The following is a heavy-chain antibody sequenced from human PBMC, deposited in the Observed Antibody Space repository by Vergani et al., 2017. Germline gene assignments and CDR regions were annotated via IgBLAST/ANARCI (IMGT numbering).Heavy chain of an antibody. D-gene: IGHD3-9*01. J-gene: IGHJ5*02. CDR1: GYTFTAYY. CDR3: ARDPQPSEELDDIFTANNWFDP. CDR2: ISPDGFST. Sequence: QVQLVQSGAEVGKPGASVKISCKASGYTFTAYYIHWVRQAPEQGLEWVGVISPDGFSTFYAQKFQGRVTITRDTSTSTVYVEVTSLRSDDTAVYYCARDPQPSEELDDIFTANNWFDPWGQGTLVTVSS. V-gene: IGHV1-46*01.